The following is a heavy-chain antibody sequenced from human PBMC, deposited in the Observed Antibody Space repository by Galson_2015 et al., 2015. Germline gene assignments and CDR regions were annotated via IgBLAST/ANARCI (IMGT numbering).Heavy chain of an antibody. CDR3: ARGTVRGVAPYYMDV. J-gene: IGHJ6*03. V-gene: IGHV4-61*01. CDR2: IYYSGST. D-gene: IGHD3-10*01. Sequence: SETLSLTCTVSGGSVSSGSYYWSWIRQPPGKGLEWIGYIYYSGSTNYNPSLKSRVTISVDTSKNQFSLKLSSVTAADTAVYYCARGTVRGVAPYYMDVWGKGTTVTVSS. CDR1: GGSVSSGSYY.